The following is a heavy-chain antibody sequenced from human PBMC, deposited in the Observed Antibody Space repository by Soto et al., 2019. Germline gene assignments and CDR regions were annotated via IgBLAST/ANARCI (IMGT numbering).Heavy chain of an antibody. CDR2: IIPVFGTV. V-gene: IGHV1-69*01. J-gene: IGHJ4*02. D-gene: IGHD6-13*01. CDR1: GGTFRSYA. CDR3: TSTPISRSWSLDY. Sequence: QVQLVQSGAEVKKPGSSVKVSCKASGGTFRSYAINWVRQAPGQGLEYMGGIIPVFGTVNYAQKFQGKVTITADESTGTAYMDLNSLSSEDTAVFYCTSTPISRSWSLDYWGQGTLVTVSS.